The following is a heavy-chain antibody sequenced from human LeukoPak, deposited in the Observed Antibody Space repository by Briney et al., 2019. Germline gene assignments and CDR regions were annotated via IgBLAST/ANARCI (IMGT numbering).Heavy chain of an antibody. CDR3: AKDRQQLVRDYYYYYMDV. CDR1: GFTFDDYA. D-gene: IGHD6-13*01. CDR2: ISWNSGSI. J-gene: IGHJ6*03. Sequence: QPGRSLRLSCAASGFTFDDYAVHWVRQAPGKGLEWVSGISWNSGSIGYADSVKGRFTISRDNAKNSLYLQMNSLRAEDTALYYCAKDRQQLVRDYYYYYMDVWGKGTTVTVSS. V-gene: IGHV3-9*01.